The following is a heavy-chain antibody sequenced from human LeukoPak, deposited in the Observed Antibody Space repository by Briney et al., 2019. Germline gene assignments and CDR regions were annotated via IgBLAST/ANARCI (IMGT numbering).Heavy chain of an antibody. CDR3: ARDWGTRGYSGYEGGNY. CDR1: GFTFSSYA. Sequence: PGGSLRLSCAASGFTFSSYAMSWVRQAPGKGLEWVSVIYSGGSTYYADSVKGRFTISRDNSKNTLYLQMNSLRAEDTAVYYCARDWGTRGYSGYEGGNYWGQGTLVTVSS. J-gene: IGHJ4*02. V-gene: IGHV3-66*01. CDR2: IYSGGST. D-gene: IGHD5-12*01.